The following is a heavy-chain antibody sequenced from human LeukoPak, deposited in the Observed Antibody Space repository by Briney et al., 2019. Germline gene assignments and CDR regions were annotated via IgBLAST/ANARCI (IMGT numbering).Heavy chain of an antibody. CDR1: GGSISSYY. Sequence: SETLSLTCTVSGGSISSYYWSWIRQPPGKGLEWIGYIYDSGSTNYNPSLKSRVTISVDTSKSQFSLKLNSVTAADTALYYCARADNWNYFVCWGQGTMVGVCS. V-gene: IGHV4-59*01. J-gene: IGHJ4*02. D-gene: IGHD1-20*01. CDR3: ARADNWNYFVC. CDR2: IYDSGST.